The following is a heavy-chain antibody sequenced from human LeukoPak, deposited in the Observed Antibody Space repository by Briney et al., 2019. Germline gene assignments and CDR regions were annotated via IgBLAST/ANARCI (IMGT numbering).Heavy chain of an antibody. J-gene: IGHJ6*03. CDR1: GFTFSSYA. V-gene: IGHV3-23*01. Sequence: GGSLRLSXAASGFTFSSYAMSWVRQAPGKGLEWVSAISGSGGSTYYADSVKGRFTISRDNSKNTLYLQMNSLRAEDTAVYYCAKDPASYDYMDVWGKGTTVTVSS. CDR3: AKDPASYDYMDV. CDR2: ISGSGGST.